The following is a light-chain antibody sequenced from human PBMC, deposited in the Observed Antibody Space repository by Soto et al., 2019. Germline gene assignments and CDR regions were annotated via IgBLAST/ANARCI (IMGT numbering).Light chain of an antibody. CDR3: QSYDSSNRGV. CDR2: EDN. J-gene: IGLJ2*01. CDR1: SGSIASNN. V-gene: IGLV6-57*04. Sequence: NFMLTQPHSVSESPGKTVTISCTRSSGSIASNNVQWYQQRPGSAPTTVIYEDNQRPSGVPDRFSGSIDSSSNSASLTISGLKTEDEADYYCQSYDSSNRGVFGGGTKVTVL.